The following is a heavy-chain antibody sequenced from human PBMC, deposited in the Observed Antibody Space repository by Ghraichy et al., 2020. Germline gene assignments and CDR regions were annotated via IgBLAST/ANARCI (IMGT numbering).Heavy chain of an antibody. D-gene: IGHD3-22*01. CDR1: GFTFSSYA. CDR3: ARGEDRAKIHH. Sequence: GGSLRLSCSASGFTFSSYAMDWVRQAPGKGLEYVSAINNNGGSTYYADSVKGRFTISRDNSKNTLYLQMSSLRAEDTAVYYCARGEDRAKIHHWGQGTLVTVSS. J-gene: IGHJ1*01. V-gene: IGHV3-64D*06. CDR2: INNNGGST.